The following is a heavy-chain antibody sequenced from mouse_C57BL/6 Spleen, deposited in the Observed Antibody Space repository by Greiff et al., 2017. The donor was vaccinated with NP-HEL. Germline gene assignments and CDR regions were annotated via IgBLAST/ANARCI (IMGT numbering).Heavy chain of an antibody. D-gene: IGHD1-1*01. CDR3: ARGGSSYDAMDY. CDR2: IDPSDSYT. Sequence: QVQLKQPGAELVRPGTSVKLSCKASGYTFTSYWMHWVKQRPGQGLEWIGVIDPSDSYTNYNQKFKGKATLTVDTSSSTAYMQLSSLTSEYSAVYYCARGGSSYDAMDYWGQGTSVTVSS. V-gene: IGHV1-59*01. J-gene: IGHJ4*01. CDR1: GYTFTSYW.